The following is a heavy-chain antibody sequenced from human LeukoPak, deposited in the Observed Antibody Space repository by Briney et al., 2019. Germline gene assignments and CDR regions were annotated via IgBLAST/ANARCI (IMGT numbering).Heavy chain of an antibody. D-gene: IGHD3-3*01. V-gene: IGHV4-59*11. J-gene: IGHJ5*02. CDR3: ARDRFLEWLGWFDP. CDR2: IYYSGST. CDR1: GGSINSHY. Sequence: SEPLSLPFPVSGGSINSHYWSLIRQPPGKGLEWIGYIYYSGSTNYNPSLKSRVTISVDTSKNQFSLKLSSVTAADTAVYYCARDRFLEWLGWFDPWGQGTLVTVSS.